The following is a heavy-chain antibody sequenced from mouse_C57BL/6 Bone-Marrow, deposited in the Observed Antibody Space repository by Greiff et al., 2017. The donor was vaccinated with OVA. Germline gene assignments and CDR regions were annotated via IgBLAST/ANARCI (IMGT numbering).Heavy chain of an antibody. V-gene: IGHV5-4*01. CDR3: ARDYYGSSHYFDY. D-gene: IGHD1-1*01. CDR1: GFTFSSYA. CDR2: ISDGGSYT. Sequence: DVQLQESGGGLVKPGGSLKLSCAASGFTFSSYAMSWVRQTPEKRLEWVATISDGGSYTYYPDNVKGRFTISRDNAKNNLYLQMSHLKSEDTAIYYCARDYYGSSHYFDYWGQGTTLTVSS. J-gene: IGHJ2*01.